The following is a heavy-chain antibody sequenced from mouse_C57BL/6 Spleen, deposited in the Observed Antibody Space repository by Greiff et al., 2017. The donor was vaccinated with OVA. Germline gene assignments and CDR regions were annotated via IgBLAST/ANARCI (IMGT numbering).Heavy chain of an antibody. V-gene: IGHV5-17*01. Sequence: EVKLVESGGGLVKPGGSLKLSCAASGFTFSDYGMHWVRQAPAKGLEWVAYISSGSSTIYYADTVKGRFTISRDKAKNNLFLQMTSLRSEDTAMYYCARRTPYWYFDVWGTGTTVTVSS. CDR3: ARRTPYWYFDV. J-gene: IGHJ1*03. CDR1: GFTFSDYG. CDR2: ISSGSSTI.